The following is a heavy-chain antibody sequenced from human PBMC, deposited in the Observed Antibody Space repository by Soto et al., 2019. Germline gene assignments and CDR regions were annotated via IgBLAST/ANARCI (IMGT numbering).Heavy chain of an antibody. V-gene: IGHV3-11*01. D-gene: IGHD3-16*01. Sequence: QVQLVESGGGLVKPGGSLRLSCAASGIVFSDYMSWVRQAPGKGLEWLSYISGSGRTIYSADSVKGRFTISRDNATNSLYFQMNIVRTEDTAVYYCARLPFPWGWFDPWGQGTLVTVSS. CDR2: ISGSGRTI. J-gene: IGHJ5*02. CDR1: GIVFSDY. CDR3: ARLPFPWGWFDP.